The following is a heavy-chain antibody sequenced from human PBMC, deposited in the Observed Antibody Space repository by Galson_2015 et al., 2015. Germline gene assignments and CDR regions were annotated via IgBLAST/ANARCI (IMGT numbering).Heavy chain of an antibody. V-gene: IGHV3-11*01. CDR2: ISSSGSTI. D-gene: IGHD2-2*01. CDR1: GFTFSDYY. Sequence: SLRLSCAASGFTFSDYYMSWIRQAPGKGLEWVSYISSSGSTIYYADSVKGRFTISRDNAKNSLYLQMNSLRAEDTAVYYCARDQTQYCSSTSCPPTYRLYYYYYYMDVWGKGTTVTVSS. J-gene: IGHJ6*03. CDR3: ARDQTQYCSSTSCPPTYRLYYYYYYMDV.